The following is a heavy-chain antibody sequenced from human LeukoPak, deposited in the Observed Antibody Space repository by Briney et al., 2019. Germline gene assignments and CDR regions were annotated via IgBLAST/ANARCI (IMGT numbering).Heavy chain of an antibody. CDR3: ARDWVGARCFDY. D-gene: IGHD1-26*01. J-gene: IGHJ4*02. V-gene: IGHV3-48*01. Sequence: GGSLRLSCAASGFIFSSYSMNWVRQAPGKGLEWISFISSVSSTIFYADSVKGRFNISRDNVKNSLYLQMNSLRAEDTAVYYCARDWVGARCFDYWGQGTLVTVSS. CDR2: ISSVSSTI. CDR1: GFIFSSYS.